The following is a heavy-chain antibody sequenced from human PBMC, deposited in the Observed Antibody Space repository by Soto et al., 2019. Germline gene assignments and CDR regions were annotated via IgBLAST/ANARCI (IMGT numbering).Heavy chain of an antibody. CDR2: IYYSGST. V-gene: IGHV4-59*01. Sequence: QVQLQESGPGLVKPSETLTLTCTVSGGSISTYSWNWIRQSPGKGLEWIGYIYYSGSTNYNPSLKSRVTISVDTSKNQSSLEVRAVTAADTAVYYCARSDRASGSGSLYSYYALDVWGQGTTVRVSS. CDR3: ARSDRASGSGSLYSYYALDV. J-gene: IGHJ6*02. D-gene: IGHD3-10*01. CDR1: GGSISTYS.